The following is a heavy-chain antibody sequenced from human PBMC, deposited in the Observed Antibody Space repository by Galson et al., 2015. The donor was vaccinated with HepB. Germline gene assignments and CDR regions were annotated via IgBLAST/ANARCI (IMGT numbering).Heavy chain of an antibody. D-gene: IGHD1-26*01. Sequence: SLRLSCAASGFTFDDYAMHWVRQAPGKGLAWVSGISWNSDSIGYADSVKGRFTISRDNAKNSQYLQMNSLRAEDTAWYYCAKDQQGSYSGSYHAFDIWGQGTMVTVSS. J-gene: IGHJ3*02. CDR1: GFTFDDYA. CDR2: ISWNSDSI. CDR3: AKDQQGSYSGSYHAFDI. V-gene: IGHV3-9*01.